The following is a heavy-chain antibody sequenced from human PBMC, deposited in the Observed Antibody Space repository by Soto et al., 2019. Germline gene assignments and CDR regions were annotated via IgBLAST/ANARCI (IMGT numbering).Heavy chain of an antibody. V-gene: IGHV3-43*01. CDR2: ISWDGGST. CDR1: GFTFDDYT. D-gene: IGHD1-26*01. J-gene: IGHJ3*02. CDR3: AKDIGGATPDAFDI. Sequence: EVQLVESGGVVVQPGGSLRLSCAASGFTFDDYTMHWVRQAPGKGLEWVSLISWDGGSTYYADSVKGRFTISRDNSKNSLYLQMNSLRTEDTALYYCAKDIGGATPDAFDIWGQGTMVTVSS.